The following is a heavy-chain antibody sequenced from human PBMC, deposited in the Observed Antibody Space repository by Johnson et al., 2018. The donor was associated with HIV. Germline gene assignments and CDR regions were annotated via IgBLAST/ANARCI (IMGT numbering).Heavy chain of an antibody. Sequence: VQLVESGGGVVQPGGSLTLSCAASGFTFSSYAMSWVRQAPGKGLEWVSAISGSGGSTYYADSVKGRFTIPRDNVKNTLYLQMTSLRPADTAVYYCAKGRAEVVVVHDALDMWGQGTMVTVSS. J-gene: IGHJ3*02. CDR3: AKGRAEVVVVHDALDM. CDR2: ISGSGGST. CDR1: GFTFSSYA. V-gene: IGHV3-23*04. D-gene: IGHD3-22*01.